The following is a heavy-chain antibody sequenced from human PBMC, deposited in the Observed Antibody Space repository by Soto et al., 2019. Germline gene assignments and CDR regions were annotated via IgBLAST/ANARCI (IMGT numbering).Heavy chain of an antibody. CDR1: GYTFTSYC. V-gene: IGHV1-18*04. CDR3: ARDSAVAGNYYYYGMDV. J-gene: IGHJ6*02. Sequence: ASVKVSCKASGYTFTSYCISWVLQAPGQGLEWMGWISAYNGNTNYAQKLQGRVTMTTDTSTSTAYMELRSLRSDDTAVYYCARDSAVAGNYYYYGMDVWGQGTTVTSP. CDR2: ISAYNGNT. D-gene: IGHD6-19*01.